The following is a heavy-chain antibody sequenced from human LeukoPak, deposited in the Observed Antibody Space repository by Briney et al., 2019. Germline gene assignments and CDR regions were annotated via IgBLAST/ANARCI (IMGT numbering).Heavy chain of an antibody. D-gene: IGHD3-9*01. CDR3: ARLSKGRYFDYIFDH. Sequence: SEALSLTCTVSGGSVSSTEFYWGWIRQPPGKGLQWIGNIYYTGSTYYNPSLNSRVAMSVDTSQNQFSLKMASVTAADTAVYYCARLSKGRYFDYIFDHWGQGTLVTVSS. CDR2: IYYTGST. J-gene: IGHJ4*02. V-gene: IGHV4-39*01. CDR1: GGSVSSTEFY.